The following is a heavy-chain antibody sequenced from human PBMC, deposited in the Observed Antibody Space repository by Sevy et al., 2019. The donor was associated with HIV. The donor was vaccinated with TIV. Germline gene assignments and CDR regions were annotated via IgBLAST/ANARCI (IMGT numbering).Heavy chain of an antibody. Sequence: GGSLRLSCAVSGFTFTGYAMSWVRQAPGKGLERLSGISGTGDSTYYADSVKGRFTISRDNSKKELYLQMNSLRAEDTAIYYCAKYTGGLPSRGYYYYGMDVWGQGTTVTVSS. CDR2: ISGTGDST. J-gene: IGHJ6*02. CDR1: GFTFTGYA. CDR3: AKYTGGLPSRGYYYYGMDV. V-gene: IGHV3-23*01. D-gene: IGHD3-22*01.